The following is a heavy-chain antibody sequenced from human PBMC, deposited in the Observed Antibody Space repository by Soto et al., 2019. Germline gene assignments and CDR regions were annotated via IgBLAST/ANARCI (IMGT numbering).Heavy chain of an antibody. Sequence: QVQLVQSGAEMQQPGASVRVSCKASGGTFSKYAFSWVRQAPGQGLEWLGGTIPMFGTPNYAQKFQGRVAISADESTATVSMELSSLRSEDTAVYFCARQLRVRNYYYGMAVWGQGTTVNVSS. CDR2: TIPMFGTP. CDR3: ARQLRVRNYYYGMAV. V-gene: IGHV1-69*01. D-gene: IGHD1-7*01. CDR1: GGTFSKYA. J-gene: IGHJ6*02.